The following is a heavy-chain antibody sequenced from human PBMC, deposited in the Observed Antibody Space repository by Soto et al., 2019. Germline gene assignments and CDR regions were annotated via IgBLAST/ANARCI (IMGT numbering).Heavy chain of an antibody. CDR1: ASTFSCYS. Sequence: GASLRLSCAPSASTFSCYSINWLRQAPGKGLEWVSSISSSSSYIYYADSVKGRFTISRDNAKNSLYLQMNSLRAEDTAVYYCARDQPGYSYGYGLGYWGQGTLVTVSS. D-gene: IGHD5-18*01. CDR2: ISSSSSYI. CDR3: ARDQPGYSYGYGLGY. J-gene: IGHJ4*02. V-gene: IGHV3-21*01.